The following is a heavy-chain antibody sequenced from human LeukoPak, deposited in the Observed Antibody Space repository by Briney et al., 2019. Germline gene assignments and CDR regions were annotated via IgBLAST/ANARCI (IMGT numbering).Heavy chain of an antibody. Sequence: ASVKVSCKASGYTFTSYGISWVRQAPGQGLEWMGWINAYNGNTNYAQKLQGRVTMTTDTSTSTAYMELRSLRSDDTAVYYCARALLWFGEPSHIDYWGQGTLVTASS. D-gene: IGHD3-10*01. CDR2: INAYNGNT. CDR1: GYTFTSYG. CDR3: ARALLWFGEPSHIDY. J-gene: IGHJ4*02. V-gene: IGHV1-18*01.